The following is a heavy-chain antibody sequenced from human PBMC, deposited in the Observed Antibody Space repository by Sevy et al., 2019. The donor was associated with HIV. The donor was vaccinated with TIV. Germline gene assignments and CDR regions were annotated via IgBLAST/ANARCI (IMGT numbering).Heavy chain of an antibody. D-gene: IGHD2-21*01. Sequence: GGSLRLSCAASGFTFSLYAMNWVRQAPGKGLEWVSAISATGGSTHYADSVKGRFTASRDNSKNTVSLQMNSLRAEDTAIYYCAKGLRWWLSDPRCLDSWGQGTLVTVSS. CDR3: AKGLRWWLSDPRCLDS. V-gene: IGHV3-23*01. CDR2: ISATGGST. J-gene: IGHJ4*02. CDR1: GFTFSLYA.